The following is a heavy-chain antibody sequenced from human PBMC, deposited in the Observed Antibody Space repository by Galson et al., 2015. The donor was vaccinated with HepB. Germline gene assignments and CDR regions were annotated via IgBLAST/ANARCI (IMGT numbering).Heavy chain of an antibody. J-gene: IGHJ2*01. CDR1: GYTFTSYY. Sequence: SVKVSCKASGYTFTSYYMHWVRQAPGQGLEWMGIINPSGGSTSYAQKFQGRVTMTRDTSTSTVYMELSSLRSEDTAVYYCARGPSPPYYYDSRPSNPDWYFDLWGRGTLVTVSS. CDR2: INPSGGST. V-gene: IGHV1-46*01. D-gene: IGHD3-22*01. CDR3: ARGPSPPYYYDSRPSNPDWYFDL.